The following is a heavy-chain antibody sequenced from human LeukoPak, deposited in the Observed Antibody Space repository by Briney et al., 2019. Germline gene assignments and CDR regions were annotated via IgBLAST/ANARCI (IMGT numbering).Heavy chain of an antibody. J-gene: IGHJ4*02. CDR2: ISSSSSYI. Sequence: GGSLRLSCAASGFTFSSYSMNWVRQAPGKGLEWVSSISSSSSYIYYADSVKGRFTISRDNAKNSLYLQMNSLRAEDTAVYYCARDNDHYYDSSGYTEAYYFDYWGQGTLVTVSS. V-gene: IGHV3-21*01. D-gene: IGHD3-22*01. CDR3: ARDNDHYYDSSGYTEAYYFDY. CDR1: GFTFSSYS.